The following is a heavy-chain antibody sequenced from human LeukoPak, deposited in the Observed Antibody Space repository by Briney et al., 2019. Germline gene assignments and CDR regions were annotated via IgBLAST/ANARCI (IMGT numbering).Heavy chain of an antibody. CDR3: ARCFWGSSYYGMDV. Sequence: GGSLRLSCAASGFTFSDYWMHWVRQAPGKGLVWVSRINSDESSTTYADSVKGRFTISRDNAKNTLYLQVNSLRPEDTAVYHSARCFWGSSYYGMDVWGKGTTVTVSS. CDR1: GFTFSDYW. CDR2: INSDESST. V-gene: IGHV3-74*01. D-gene: IGHD7-27*01. J-gene: IGHJ6*04.